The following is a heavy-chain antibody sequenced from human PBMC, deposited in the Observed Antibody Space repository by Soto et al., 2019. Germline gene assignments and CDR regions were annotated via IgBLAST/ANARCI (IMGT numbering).Heavy chain of an antibody. CDR1: GYTFTGYY. J-gene: IGHJ6*02. Sequence: ASVKVSCKASGYTFTGYYVHWVRQAPGQGLEWMGWINPNSGGTNYAQKFQGRVTMTRDTSISTAYMELSRLRSDDTAVYYCARDGIFGVVSPQDYYYYGMDVWGQGTTVTVSS. CDR3: ARDGIFGVVSPQDYYYYGMDV. CDR2: INPNSGGT. V-gene: IGHV1-2*02. D-gene: IGHD3-3*01.